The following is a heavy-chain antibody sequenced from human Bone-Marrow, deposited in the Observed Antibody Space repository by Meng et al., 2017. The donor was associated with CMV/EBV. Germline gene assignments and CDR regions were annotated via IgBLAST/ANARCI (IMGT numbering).Heavy chain of an antibody. Sequence: SETLSLTCSVSGGSISSGGYYWSWIRQHPGKGLEWIGYIYDSGSTYYNPSLKSRVTISEQTSKNRFSLKLSSVTAADTAVYYCARRRSTVTGYTELEAPYGMDVWGQGTTVTVSS. D-gene: IGHD4-11*01. CDR3: ARRRSTVTGYTELEAPYGMDV. J-gene: IGHJ6*02. CDR2: IYDSGST. CDR1: GGSISSGGYY. V-gene: IGHV4-31*03.